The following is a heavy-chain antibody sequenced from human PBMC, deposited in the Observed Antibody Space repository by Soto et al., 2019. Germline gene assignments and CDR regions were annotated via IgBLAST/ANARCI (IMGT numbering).Heavy chain of an antibody. V-gene: IGHV4-31*03. CDR3: ARQVYYNSGGSFYYFDY. CDR2: ISYIGTT. D-gene: IGHD3-22*01. CDR1: GGSISSDGYY. J-gene: IGHJ4*02. Sequence: SETLSLTCIVSGGSISSDGYYWSWIRQHPGKGMEWIGFISYIGTTYYNPSLKSRVTISVDTSKNQFSLKLSSVTDADTAVYYCARQVYYNSGGSFYYFDYWGQGALVTVSS.